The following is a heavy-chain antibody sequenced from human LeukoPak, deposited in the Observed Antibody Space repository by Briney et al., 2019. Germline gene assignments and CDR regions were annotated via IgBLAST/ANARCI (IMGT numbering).Heavy chain of an antibody. V-gene: IGHV4-34*01. CDR2: INDGGDT. D-gene: IGHD5-24*01. J-gene: IGHJ6*03. CDR3: ARGLGWKVATMGLFFMDV. Sequence: SETLSLTCGVYGGSFSGYDWSWVRQPPGKGLEWIGEINDGGDTNYNPSLKSRVTISVDTSKNHFSLEVRSMTAADTAVYYCARGLGWKVATMGLFFMDVWGEGTTVTVSS. CDR1: GGSFSGYD.